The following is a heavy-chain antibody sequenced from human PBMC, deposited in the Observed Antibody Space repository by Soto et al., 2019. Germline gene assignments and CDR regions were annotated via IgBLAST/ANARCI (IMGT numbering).Heavy chain of an antibody. J-gene: IGHJ1*01. CDR3: ARSPMVPAASFAEYFQH. V-gene: IGHV1-18*01. CDR1: GYTFTSYD. Sequence: ASVKGSCKASGYTFTSYDMHWVRQAPGQRLEWMGWISAYNGNTNYAQKLQGRVTMTTDTSTSTAYMELRSLRSDDTAVYYCARSPMVPAASFAEYFQHWGQGTLVTVSS. CDR2: ISAYNGNT. D-gene: IGHD2-2*01.